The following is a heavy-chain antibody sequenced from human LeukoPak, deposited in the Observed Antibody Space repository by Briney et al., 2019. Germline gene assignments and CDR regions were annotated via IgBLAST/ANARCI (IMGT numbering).Heavy chain of an antibody. CDR1: GFTFSSYS. Sequence: PGGSLRLSCAASGFTFSSYSFNWVRQAPGKGLEWVSYISSSSSTIYYADSVKGRFTISRDNAKNSLYLQMNSLRAEDTAVYYCARGSSSSWYDPSYFDYWGQGTLVTVSS. V-gene: IGHV3-48*04. CDR3: ARGSSSSWYDPSYFDY. CDR2: ISSSSSTI. D-gene: IGHD6-13*01. J-gene: IGHJ4*02.